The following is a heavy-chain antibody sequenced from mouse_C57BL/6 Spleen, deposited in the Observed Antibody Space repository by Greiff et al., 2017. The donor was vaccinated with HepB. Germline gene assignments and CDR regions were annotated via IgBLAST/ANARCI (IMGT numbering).Heavy chain of an antibody. CDR2: IKPNYGTT. Sequence: VQLQQSGPELVKPGASVKISCKASGYSFTDYNMNWVKQSNGKSLEWIGVIKPNYGTTSYNQKFKGKATLTVDQSSSTAYMQLNSLTSEVSAVYYCARWGTTVVRYIDVWGTGTTVTVSS. J-gene: IGHJ1*03. CDR3: ARWGTTVVRYIDV. CDR1: GYSFTDYN. V-gene: IGHV1-39*01. D-gene: IGHD1-1*01.